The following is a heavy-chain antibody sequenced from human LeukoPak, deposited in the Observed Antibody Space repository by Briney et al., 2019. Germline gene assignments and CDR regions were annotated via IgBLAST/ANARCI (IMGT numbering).Heavy chain of an antibody. Sequence: SETLSLTCAVYGGSFSGYYWSWIRQPPGKGLEWIGEINHSGSTNYNPSLKSRVTISVGTSKNQFSLKLSSVTAADTAVYYCARGQETGFYYWGQGTLVTVSS. CDR2: INHSGST. D-gene: IGHD2/OR15-2a*01. CDR1: GGSFSGYY. CDR3: ARGQETGFYY. J-gene: IGHJ4*02. V-gene: IGHV4-34*01.